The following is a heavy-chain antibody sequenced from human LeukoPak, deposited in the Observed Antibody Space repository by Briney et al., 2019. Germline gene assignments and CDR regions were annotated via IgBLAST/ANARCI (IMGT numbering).Heavy chain of an antibody. D-gene: IGHD3-22*01. J-gene: IGHJ4*02. Sequence: GGSLRLSCAASGFTFSSYAMSWVRQAPGKGLEWVSAISGSGGSTYYADSVKGRFTISRDNAKNSLYLQMKSLRAEDTAVYYCASTSCSGFYCATYYFDYWGQGTLVAVSS. CDR3: ASTSCSGFYCATYYFDY. V-gene: IGHV3-23*01. CDR1: GFTFSSYA. CDR2: ISGSGGST.